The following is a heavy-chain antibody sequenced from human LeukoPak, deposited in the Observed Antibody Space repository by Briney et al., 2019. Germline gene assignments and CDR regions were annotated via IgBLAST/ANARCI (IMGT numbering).Heavy chain of an antibody. J-gene: IGHJ2*01. CDR2: INHGGST. V-gene: IGHV4-34*01. D-gene: IGHD3-16*01. CDR3: ARGLGDGSDL. CDR1: GGSFSGYY. Sequence: PSETLSLTCAVYGGSFSGYYWSWIRQPPGKGLEWIGEINHGGSTNYNPSLKSRVTISVDTSKNQFSLKLSSVTAADTAVYYCARGLGDGSDLWGRGTLVTVSS.